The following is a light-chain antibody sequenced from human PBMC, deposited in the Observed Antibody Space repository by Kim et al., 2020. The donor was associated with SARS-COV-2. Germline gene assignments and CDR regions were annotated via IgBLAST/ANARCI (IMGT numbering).Light chain of an antibody. CDR3: LQYNSYPWT. Sequence: ASVGNRITITCRASQSISNYLAWFQQKPGKAPQRLMYAASRLQSGVPSRFSGSGSGTQFTLTISSLQPEDSATYYCLQYNSYPWTFGQGTKVDIK. CDR2: AAS. V-gene: IGKV1-17*03. CDR1: QSISNY. J-gene: IGKJ1*01.